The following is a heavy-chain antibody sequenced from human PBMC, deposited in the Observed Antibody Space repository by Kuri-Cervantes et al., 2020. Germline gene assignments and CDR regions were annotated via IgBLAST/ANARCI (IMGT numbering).Heavy chain of an antibody. V-gene: IGHV3-33*01. CDR1: GFTFSSYG. Sequence: GESLKISWAAPGFTFSSYGMHWVRQAPGKGLEWVAVIWYDGSNKYYADSVKGRFTISRDNSKNTLYLQMNSLRAEDTAVYYCARDRPYPKWFGEYGDYWGKGAMVTVSS. D-gene: IGHD3-10*01. CDR2: IWYDGSNK. CDR3: ARDRPYPKWFGEYGDY. J-gene: IGHJ4*02.